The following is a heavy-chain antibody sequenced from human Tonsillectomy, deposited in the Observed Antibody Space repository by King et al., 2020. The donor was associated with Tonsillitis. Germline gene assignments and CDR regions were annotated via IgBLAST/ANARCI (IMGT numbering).Heavy chain of an antibody. D-gene: IGHD2-8*01. CDR3: ARVIGEIVLMVYAIDGGGDYDYYYYMDV. Sequence: VQLQESGPGLVKPSGTLSLTCAVSGGSINSRNWWSWVRQPPGKGLEWIGEIYHSGSTNYNPSLKSRVTMSVDKSKNQFSLKLSSVTAADTAVYYCARVIGEIVLMVYAIDGGGDYDYYYYMDVWGKGTTVTVSS. V-gene: IGHV4-4*02. CDR1: GGSINSRNW. J-gene: IGHJ6*03. CDR2: IYHSGST.